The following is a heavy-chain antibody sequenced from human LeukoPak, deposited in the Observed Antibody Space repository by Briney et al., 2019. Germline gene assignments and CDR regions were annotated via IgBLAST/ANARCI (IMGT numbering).Heavy chain of an antibody. V-gene: IGHV4-39*07. D-gene: IGHD3-22*01. Sequence: SETLSLTCSVSGGSISSSGYYWGWIRQPPGKGLEWIGSIYFSGNTYYSPSLKSRVIISVDTSKNQLSLKLSSVTAADTAVYYCARDLGYYYDSSTYFYGMDVWGQGTTVTVSS. CDR3: ARDLGYYYDSSTYFYGMDV. CDR2: IYFSGNT. CDR1: GGSISSSGYY. J-gene: IGHJ6*02.